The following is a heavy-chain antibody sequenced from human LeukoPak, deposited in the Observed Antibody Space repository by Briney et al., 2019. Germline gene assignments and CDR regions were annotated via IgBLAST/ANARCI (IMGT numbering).Heavy chain of an antibody. CDR3: AKVESVAAAGYYFDY. CDR2: ILRSSENT. J-gene: IGHJ4*02. D-gene: IGHD6-13*01. Sequence: PGGSLRLFCVASGFTFSNYVMGWVRQAPGKGLEWVSLILRSSENTYYADSVKGRFTISRDNSKNTLYLQMNSLRAEDTAVYYCAKVESVAAAGYYFDYWGQGTLVTVSS. CDR1: GFTFSNYV. V-gene: IGHV3-23*01.